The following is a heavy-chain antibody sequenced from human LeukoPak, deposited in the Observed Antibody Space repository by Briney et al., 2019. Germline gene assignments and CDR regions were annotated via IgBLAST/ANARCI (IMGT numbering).Heavy chain of an antibody. CDR1: GGSISGFY. Sequence: SETLSFTCTVPGGSISGFYWSWIRQPPGKGLEWIGYIHYSGNTNYNPSLKSRVNISLDTSEDQFSLRLSSVTAADTAVYFCARDIPADLWGQGTRLTVSS. CDR2: IHYSGNT. J-gene: IGHJ5*02. CDR3: ARDIPADL. V-gene: IGHV4-59*01.